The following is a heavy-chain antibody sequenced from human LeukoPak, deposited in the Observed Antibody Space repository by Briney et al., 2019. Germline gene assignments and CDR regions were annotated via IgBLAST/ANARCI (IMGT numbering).Heavy chain of an antibody. Sequence: GGSLRLSCAASGFTFSSYAMSWVRQAPVKGLEWVSAISGSGGSTYYADSVKGRFTISRDNSKNTLYLQMNSLRAEDTAVYYCAKARTAVVVVAATNYWGQGTLVTVSS. J-gene: IGHJ4*02. D-gene: IGHD2-15*01. CDR2: ISGSGGST. CDR1: GFTFSSYA. CDR3: AKARTAVVVVAATNY. V-gene: IGHV3-23*01.